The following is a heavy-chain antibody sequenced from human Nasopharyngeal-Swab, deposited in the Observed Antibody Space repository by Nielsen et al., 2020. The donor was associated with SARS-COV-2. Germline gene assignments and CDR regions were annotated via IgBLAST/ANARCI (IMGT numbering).Heavy chain of an antibody. Sequence: SLKISCAASGFTFSSYAMHWVRQAPGKGLEWVAVISYDGSNKYYADSVKGRFTISRDNSKNTLYLQMNSLRAEDTAVYYWARDGQDGGNSPYYYYYYGMDVWGQGTTVTVSS. J-gene: IGHJ6*02. CDR2: ISYDGSNK. V-gene: IGHV3-30-3*01. D-gene: IGHD4-23*01. CDR3: ARDGQDGGNSPYYYYYYGMDV. CDR1: GFTFSSYA.